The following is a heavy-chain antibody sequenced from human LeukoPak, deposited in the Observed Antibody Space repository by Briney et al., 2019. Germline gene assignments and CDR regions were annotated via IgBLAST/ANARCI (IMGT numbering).Heavy chain of an antibody. V-gene: IGHV3-21*04. Sequence: PGGSLRLSCAASGFTFSSYSMNWVRQAPGKGLEWVSSISSSSSYIYYADSVKGRFTISRDNAKNSLYLQMNSLRAEDTAVYYCARDPLQLWSFDYWGQGTLVTVSS. D-gene: IGHD5-18*01. CDR3: ARDPLQLWSFDY. CDR2: ISSSSSYI. J-gene: IGHJ4*02. CDR1: GFTFSSYS.